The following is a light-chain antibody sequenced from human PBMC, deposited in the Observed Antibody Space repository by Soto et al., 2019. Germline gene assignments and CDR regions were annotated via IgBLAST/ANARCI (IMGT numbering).Light chain of an antibody. Sequence: DIVMTQSPLSLPVTPGEPASISCRSSQSLLHSNGYNYFDWYLQKPGQSPQLLIYLGSNRASGVPDRFSGSGSCTDFTLKISRVEAEDVGVYYCMQALQTRWTFGQGTKVESK. CDR1: QSLLHSNGYNY. CDR3: MQALQTRWT. V-gene: IGKV2-28*01. J-gene: IGKJ1*01. CDR2: LGS.